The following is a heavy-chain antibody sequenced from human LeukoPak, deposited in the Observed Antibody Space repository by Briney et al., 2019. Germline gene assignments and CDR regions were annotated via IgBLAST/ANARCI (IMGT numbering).Heavy chain of an antibody. CDR2: ISGSGGST. D-gene: IGHD3-22*01. CDR3: ATQYYYDSSGYPYYFDY. J-gene: IGHJ4*02. CDR1: GFTFSSYA. Sequence: GGSLRLSCAASGFTFSSYAMSWVRQAPGKGLEWVSAISGSGGSTYYADSVKGRFTISRDNSKNTLYLQMNSLRAEDTAVYYCATQYYYDSSGYPYYFDYWGQGTLVTVFS. V-gene: IGHV3-23*01.